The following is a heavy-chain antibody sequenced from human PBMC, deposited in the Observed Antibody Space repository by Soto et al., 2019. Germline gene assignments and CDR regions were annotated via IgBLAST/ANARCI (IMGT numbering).Heavy chain of an antibody. V-gene: IGHV3-33*01. CDR2: IWFDGRDT. Sequence: QVQLVESGGDVVKPGRSLRLSCAASGFTFSNYHMHWVRQAPGKGLEWVAVIWFDGRDTYYANSVKGRFTISRDNSKNTLYLQLSSLRAEDTALYYCARDDYGMEVWGQRTTVTVSS. CDR1: GFTFSNYH. CDR3: ARDDYGMEV. J-gene: IGHJ6*02.